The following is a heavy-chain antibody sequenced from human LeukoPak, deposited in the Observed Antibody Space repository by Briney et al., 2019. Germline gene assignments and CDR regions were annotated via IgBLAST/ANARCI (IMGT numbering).Heavy chain of an antibody. CDR1: GFTLSTYA. J-gene: IGHJ4*02. CDR3: AKVKGEFSSYDYFES. Sequence: EGSLRLSCAASGFTLSTYAMSWVRQAPGKGLEWVSVIYSSATTNYADFVKGRFTISRDTSKNTLYLQMNSLRAEDTAVYYCAKVKGEFSSYDYFESWGQGTLVTVSS. V-gene: IGHV3-66*03. CDR2: IYSSATT. D-gene: IGHD5-12*01.